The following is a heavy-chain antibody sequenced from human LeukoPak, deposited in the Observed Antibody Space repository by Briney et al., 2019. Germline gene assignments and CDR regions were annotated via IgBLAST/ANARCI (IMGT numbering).Heavy chain of an antibody. V-gene: IGHV3-33*06. Sequence: YPGGSLRLSCAASGFTFSSYGMHWVRQAPGKGLEWVAVIWYDGSNKYYADSVKGRFTISRDNSKNTLYLQMNSLRAEDTAVYYCAKDRGYYDSSGVLVLTTNWGQGTLVTVSS. CDR2: IWYDGSNK. CDR1: GFTFSSYG. J-gene: IGHJ4*02. D-gene: IGHD3-22*01. CDR3: AKDRGYYDSSGVLVLTTN.